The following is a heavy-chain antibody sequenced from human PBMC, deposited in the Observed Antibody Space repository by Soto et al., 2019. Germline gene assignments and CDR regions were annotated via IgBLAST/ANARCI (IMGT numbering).Heavy chain of an antibody. Sequence: QVQLVESGGGVVQPGRSLRLSCAASGFTFSSYAMHWVRQAPGKGLEWVAVISYDGSNKYYADSVKGRFTISRDNSKNTLYLQMNSLRAEDTAVYYCARDPHSSGYYYEEGAFDICGQGTMVTVSS. J-gene: IGHJ3*02. CDR3: ARDPHSSGYYYEEGAFDI. CDR1: GFTFSSYA. V-gene: IGHV3-30-3*01. CDR2: ISYDGSNK. D-gene: IGHD3-22*01.